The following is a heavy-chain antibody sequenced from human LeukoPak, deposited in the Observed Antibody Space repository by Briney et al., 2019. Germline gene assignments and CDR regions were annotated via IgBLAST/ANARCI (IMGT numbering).Heavy chain of an antibody. CDR1: GGSISGYY. CDR3: ARVAIPYDISPYYDGYMDV. D-gene: IGHD3-22*01. J-gene: IGHJ6*03. V-gene: IGHV4-59*01. CDR2: IYYSGST. Sequence: PSETLSLTCAVSGGSISGYYWSWIRQSPDKGLEWIGYIYYSGSTNYSPSLQSRVTISVDASKNQFSLKISSLTAADTAVYYCARVAIPYDISPYYDGYMDVWGKGTTVTVSS.